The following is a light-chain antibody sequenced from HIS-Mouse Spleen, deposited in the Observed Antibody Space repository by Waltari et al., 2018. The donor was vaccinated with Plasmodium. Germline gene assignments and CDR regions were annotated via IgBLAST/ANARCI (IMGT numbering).Light chain of an antibody. CDR3: QQYNNWSFT. CDR1: QSVRSN. CDR2: GAS. Sequence: EIVMTQSPATLSVSQGDRATLSCRASQSVRSNLAWYQQKPGQAPRLLIYGASTRATGIPARFSGSGSGTEFTLTISSLQSEDFAVYYCQQYNNWSFTFGPGTKVDIK. J-gene: IGKJ3*01. V-gene: IGKV3-15*01.